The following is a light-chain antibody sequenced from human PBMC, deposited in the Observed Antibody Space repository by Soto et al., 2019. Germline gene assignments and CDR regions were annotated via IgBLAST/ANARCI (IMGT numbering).Light chain of an antibody. CDR3: QQRANWHT. CDR2: DAS. V-gene: IGKV3-11*01. Sequence: EIVLTQSPVTQSLSPGQTATLSCRASQPITRYLAWYQQKPGQAPRLLIYDASTRATGTPARFSGSGSGTDFTLTISSLEPEDSAVYYCQQRANWHTFGGESTVEIK. J-gene: IGKJ4*01. CDR1: QPITRY.